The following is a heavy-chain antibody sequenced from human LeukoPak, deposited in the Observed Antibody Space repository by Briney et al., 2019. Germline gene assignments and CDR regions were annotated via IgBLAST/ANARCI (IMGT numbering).Heavy chain of an antibody. J-gene: IGHJ6*03. V-gene: IGHV3-23*01. CDR1: GFTFSSYA. D-gene: IGHD3-10*01. Sequence: GGSLRLSCAASGFTFSSYAMSWVRQAPGKGLEWVSAISGSGGSTYYADSVKGRFTISRDNSKNTLYLQMNSLRAEDTAVYYCAKKVVYYYGSGSYRENYYYYYMDVWGKGTTVTVSS. CDR2: ISGSGGST. CDR3: AKKVVYYYGSGSYRENYYYYYMDV.